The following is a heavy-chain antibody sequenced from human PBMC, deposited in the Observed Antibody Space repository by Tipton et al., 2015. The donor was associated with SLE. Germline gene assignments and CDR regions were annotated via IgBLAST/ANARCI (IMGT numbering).Heavy chain of an antibody. J-gene: IGHJ4*02. D-gene: IGHD5-18*01. CDR3: ARGRDAMVNRGFDY. Sequence: QLVQSGAEVKKPGASVKVSCKASGYTFTGYYMHWVRQAPGQGLEWMGRINPSSGGTNYAQKFQGRVTMTRDTSISTAYMELSRLRSEDTAVYYCARGRDAMVNRGFDYWGQGTLVTVSS. CDR2: INPSSGGT. CDR1: GYTFTGYY. V-gene: IGHV1-2*06.